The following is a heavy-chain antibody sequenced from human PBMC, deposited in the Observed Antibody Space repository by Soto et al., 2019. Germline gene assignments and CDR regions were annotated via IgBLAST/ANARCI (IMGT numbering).Heavy chain of an antibody. J-gene: IGHJ6*02. CDR3: ARKVGRYFPLTGMDV. Sequence: QVQLVQSGAEVTKPGSSVKVSCTASGGTFSSYAIIWVRQAPGQGLEWMGGIIPIFGTANYAQKFKGRVTITADESTSTAYMELSSLRSEDTAVYYCARKVGRYFPLTGMDVWGQGTTVTVSS. D-gene: IGHD3-9*01. CDR1: GGTFSSYA. V-gene: IGHV1-69*01. CDR2: IIPIFGTA.